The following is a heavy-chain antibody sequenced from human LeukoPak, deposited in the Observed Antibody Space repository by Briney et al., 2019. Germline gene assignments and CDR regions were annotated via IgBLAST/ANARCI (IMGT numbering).Heavy chain of an antibody. CDR3: ARGFVRDY. CDR1: GYTFPSYW. D-gene: IGHD3-16*01. J-gene: IGHJ4*02. V-gene: IGHV5-51*01. CDR2: IYPGDSDT. Sequence: HGESLKISCTGFGYTFPSYWIAWVRQMPGKGLEWMGIIYPGDSDTRYSPSFQGQVSISADKSINTAYLQWSSLKASDSAMYYCARGFVRDYWGQGTLVTVSS.